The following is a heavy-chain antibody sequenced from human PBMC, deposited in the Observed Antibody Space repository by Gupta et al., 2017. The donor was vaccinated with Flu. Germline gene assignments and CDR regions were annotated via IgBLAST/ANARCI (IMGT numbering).Heavy chain of an antibody. CDR3: AREPAVSGHWYFDL. V-gene: IGHV3-13*04. D-gene: IGHD6-19*01. CDR2: IGVDGGT. J-gene: IGHJ2*01. CDR1: GFPFSRYD. Sequence: EEQLVESGVGLVQPGGSLSLSCAASGFPFSRYDFHWVRQATGESLEWVAAIGVDGGTYYAGSVKGRFTVSRDNAENSFYLQMNTLGAGDTAIYYCAREPAVSGHWYFDLWGRGTLVTVSS.